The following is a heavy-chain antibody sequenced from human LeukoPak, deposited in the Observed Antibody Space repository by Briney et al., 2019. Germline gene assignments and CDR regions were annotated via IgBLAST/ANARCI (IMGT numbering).Heavy chain of an antibody. CDR1: GGSISSYY. CDR3: ARDSRRDSSGYSIDY. Sequence: PSETLSLTCTVSGGSISSYYWSWIRQPPGKGLEWIGYIYYSGSTNYNPSLKSRVTISVDTSENQFSLKLSSVTAADTAVYYCARDSRRDSSGYSIDYWGQGTLVTVSS. J-gene: IGHJ4*02. D-gene: IGHD3-22*01. V-gene: IGHV4-59*01. CDR2: IYYSGST.